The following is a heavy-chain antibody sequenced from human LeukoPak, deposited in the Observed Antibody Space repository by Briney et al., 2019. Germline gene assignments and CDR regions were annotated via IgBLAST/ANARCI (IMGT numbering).Heavy chain of an antibody. J-gene: IGHJ4*02. CDR1: GFTFSSYA. V-gene: IGHV3-23*01. CDR3: AKDSMVRGVPQLDY. D-gene: IGHD3-10*01. Sequence: SGGSLRLSCAASGFTFSSYAMSWVRQAPGKGLEWVSAISGSGDSTYYADSVKGRFTISRDNSKNTLYLQMNSLRAEDTAVYYCAKDSMVRGVPQLDYWGQGTLVTVSS. CDR2: ISGSGDST.